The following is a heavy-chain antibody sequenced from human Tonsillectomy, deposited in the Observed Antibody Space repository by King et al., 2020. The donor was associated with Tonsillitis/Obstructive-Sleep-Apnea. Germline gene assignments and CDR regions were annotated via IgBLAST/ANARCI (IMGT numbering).Heavy chain of an antibody. CDR1: GGSFRGFY. CDR3: ARQGGGFGAFDI. J-gene: IGHJ3*02. CDR2: INHSGST. D-gene: IGHD3-3*01. Sequence: VQLQQWGAGLLKPSETLSLTCAVYGGSFRGFYWSWIRQPPGKGLEWIGEINHSGSTNYKPSLKSRVTISVDTSDNQFSLKLTSVTAADTAVYYCARQGGGFGAFDIWGQGTMVTVSS. V-gene: IGHV4-34*01.